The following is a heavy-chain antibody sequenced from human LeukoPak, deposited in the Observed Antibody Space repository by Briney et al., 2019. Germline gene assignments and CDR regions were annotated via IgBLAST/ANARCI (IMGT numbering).Heavy chain of an antibody. CDR1: GYTFTSYA. D-gene: IGHD5-18*01. V-gene: IGHV1-3*03. CDR3: ARGDTALYPRFDY. J-gene: IGHJ4*02. Sequence: VASVKVFCKASGYTFTSYAMHWVRQAPGQRLEWMGWINAGNGNTKYSQEFQGRVTITRDTSASTAYMELSSLRSEDMAVYYCARGDTALYPRFDYWGQGTLVTVSS. CDR2: INAGNGNT.